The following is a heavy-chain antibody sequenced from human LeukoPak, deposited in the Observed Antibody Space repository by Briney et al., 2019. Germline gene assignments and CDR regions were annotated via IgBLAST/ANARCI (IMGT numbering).Heavy chain of an antibody. CDR2: IYYSGST. CDR3: ASLGDYYDSSGYYYAKNIDY. V-gene: IGHV4-39*01. Sequence: SETLSLTCTVSGDSISSSSYYWGWIRQPPGKGLEWIGSIYYSGSTYYNPSLKSRVTISVDTSKNQFSLKLSSVTAADTAVYYCASLGDYYDSSGYYYAKNIDYWGQGTLVTVSS. J-gene: IGHJ4*02. D-gene: IGHD3-22*01. CDR1: GDSISSSSYY.